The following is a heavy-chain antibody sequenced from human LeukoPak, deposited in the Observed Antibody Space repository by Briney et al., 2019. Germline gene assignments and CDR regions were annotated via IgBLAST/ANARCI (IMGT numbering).Heavy chain of an antibody. V-gene: IGHV3-30*02. Sequence: GGSLRLSCAASGFTFSSYGLHWVRQAPGKGLEWVACIRYDGSIKYYADAVKGRFTISRDNSKNTLYLQMHSLRAEDTAVYYCAKPVQRGVYNWNYLGWFDPWGLGTLVTVSS. CDR2: IRYDGSIK. D-gene: IGHD1-7*01. J-gene: IGHJ5*02. CDR1: GFTFSSYG. CDR3: AKPVQRGVYNWNYLGWFDP.